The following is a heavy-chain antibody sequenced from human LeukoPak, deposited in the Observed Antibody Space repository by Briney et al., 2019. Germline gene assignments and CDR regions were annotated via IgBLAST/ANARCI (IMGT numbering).Heavy chain of an antibody. V-gene: IGHV1-18*01. CDR2: ISAYNANT. CDR3: ARDNPYYDSSGYYFFDY. D-gene: IGHD3-22*01. Sequence: ASVKVSCKASGYTYTSHGIVWVRQAPGQGLEWMGWISAYNANTNYAQKLQGRVTMTTDTSTSTAYMELRSLRSDDTAVYYCARDNPYYDSSGYYFFDYWGQGTLVTVSS. J-gene: IGHJ4*02. CDR1: GYTYTSHG.